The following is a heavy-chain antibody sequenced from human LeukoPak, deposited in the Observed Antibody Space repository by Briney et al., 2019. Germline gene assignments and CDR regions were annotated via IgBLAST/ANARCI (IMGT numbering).Heavy chain of an antibody. Sequence: ASVKVSCKASGYTFTSYDINWVRQATGQGLEWMGWMNPNSDTTGYAQKFQGRVTLTRSTSISTAYMELSSLRSEDTAVYYCARGRSVRGLILTDTFDIWGQGTMVTVSS. D-gene: IGHD3-10*01. CDR1: GYTFTSYD. CDR3: ARGRSVRGLILTDTFDI. J-gene: IGHJ3*02. V-gene: IGHV1-8*03. CDR2: MNPNSDTT.